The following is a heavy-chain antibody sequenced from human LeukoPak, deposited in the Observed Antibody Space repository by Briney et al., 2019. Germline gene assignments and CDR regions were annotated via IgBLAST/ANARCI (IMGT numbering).Heavy chain of an antibody. CDR3: ARESYYGSGSYSYYYYYGMDV. CDR1: GGSISSHY. J-gene: IGHJ6*02. D-gene: IGHD3-10*01. V-gene: IGHV4-59*11. CDR2: IYYSGST. Sequence: SETLSLTCTVSGGSISSHYWSWIRQPPGKGLEWIGYIYYSGSTNYNPSLKSRVTISVDTSKNQFSLKLSSVTAADTAVYYCARESYYGSGSYSYYYYYGMDVWGQGTTVTVSS.